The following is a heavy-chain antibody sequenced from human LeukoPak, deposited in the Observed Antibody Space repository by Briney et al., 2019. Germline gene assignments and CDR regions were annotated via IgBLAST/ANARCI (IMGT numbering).Heavy chain of an antibody. CDR3: VRGVPVTPGIDY. CDR2: ICTDGTTI. CDR1: GFTFSTYC. V-gene: IGHV3-74*01. J-gene: IGHJ4*02. D-gene: IGHD2-2*01. Sequence: GGSLRLSCAASGFTFSTYCMHRVRQPPGKGLVWVSQICTDGTTIKYADSVKGRFTISRDNAKNTLYLQMNSLRVEDTAVYYCVRGVPVTPGIDYWGQGTLVTVSS.